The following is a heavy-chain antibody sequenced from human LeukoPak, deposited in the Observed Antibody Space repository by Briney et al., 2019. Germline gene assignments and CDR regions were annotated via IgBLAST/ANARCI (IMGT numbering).Heavy chain of an antibody. V-gene: IGHV3-33*01. J-gene: IGHJ4*02. CDR1: GFTFSSYG. CDR2: IWYDGSNK. Sequence: GGSLRLSCAASGFTFSSYGMHWVRQAPGKGLEWMAVIWYDGSNKYYADSVKGRFTISRDNSKNTLYLQMNSLRAEDTAVYYCAREGVGPFDYWGQGTLVTVSS. CDR3: AREGVGPFDY.